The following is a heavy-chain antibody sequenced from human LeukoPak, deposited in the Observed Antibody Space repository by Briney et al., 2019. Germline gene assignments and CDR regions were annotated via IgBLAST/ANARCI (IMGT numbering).Heavy chain of an antibody. D-gene: IGHD3-10*01. V-gene: IGHV1-69*05. J-gene: IGHJ4*02. CDR3: ANHAGSYSSHFDY. CDR2: ILPIFGTP. CDR1: GGTFSSYA. Sequence: SVKVSCKASGGTFSSYAISWVRQAPGQGLEWMGGILPIFGTPNYAQRFQGGVTITTDESTSTAYMELSSLRPEDTAVYFCANHAGSYSSHFDYWGQGTRVTVSS.